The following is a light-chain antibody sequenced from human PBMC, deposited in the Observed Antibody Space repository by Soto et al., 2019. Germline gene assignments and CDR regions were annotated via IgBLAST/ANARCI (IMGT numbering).Light chain of an antibody. CDR3: HQYGSSPLT. CDR2: GAS. V-gene: IGKV3-20*01. CDR1: QTVSSSS. Sequence: EIGLTQSPGTLSLSPGESGTLSCRAGQTVSSSSLAWYQQKPGQAPRLLIYGASNRASGIPDRFSGGGSGTDFTLTISRLEPEDFAVYYCHQYGSSPLTFGGGTKVEI. J-gene: IGKJ4*01.